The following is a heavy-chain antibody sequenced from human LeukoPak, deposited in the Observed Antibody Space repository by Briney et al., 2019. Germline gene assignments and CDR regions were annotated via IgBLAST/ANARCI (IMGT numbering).Heavy chain of an antibody. D-gene: IGHD3-10*01. CDR2: IYYTGSA. J-gene: IGHJ6*02. CDR1: GGSISSYY. CDR3: ARVAYGSGSQTFYYYGMDV. Sequence: SETLSLTCTVSGGSISSYYWSWIRQPPGKGLEWIGYIYYTGSANSNASLKSRVTISVDTSKNQFSLKLRSVTAADTAVYYCARVAYGSGSQTFYYYGMDVWGQGTTVTVSS. V-gene: IGHV4-59*01.